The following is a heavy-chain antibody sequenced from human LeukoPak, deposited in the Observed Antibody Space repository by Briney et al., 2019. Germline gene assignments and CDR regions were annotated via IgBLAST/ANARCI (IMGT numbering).Heavy chain of an antibody. V-gene: IGHV4-59*01. CDR1: GGSISSYY. CDR2: IHYDGST. J-gene: IGHJ4*02. Sequence: PSETLSLTCTVSGGSISSYYWSWIRQPPGKGLEWIGSIHYDGSTNYNPSLKSRVTISLDTPKNQFSLKLSSVTAADTAVYYCARDGGYGSGSALWGQGTLITVSS. CDR3: ARDGGYGSGSAL. D-gene: IGHD3-10*01.